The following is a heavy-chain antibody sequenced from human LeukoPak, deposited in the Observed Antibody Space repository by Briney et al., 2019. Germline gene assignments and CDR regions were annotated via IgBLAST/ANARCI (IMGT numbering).Heavy chain of an antibody. V-gene: IGHV3-7*01. J-gene: IGHJ6*03. Sequence: GGSLRLSCAASGFTFSSYWMTWVRQAPGKGLEWVANIKQDGSEAYHVDFVKGRFTVSRDNAKNSLYLQMNSLRAEDTAVYYCARGVSYMDVWGKGTTVTVSS. CDR2: IKQDGSEA. CDR1: GFTFSSYW. CDR3: ARGVSYMDV. D-gene: IGHD3-16*02.